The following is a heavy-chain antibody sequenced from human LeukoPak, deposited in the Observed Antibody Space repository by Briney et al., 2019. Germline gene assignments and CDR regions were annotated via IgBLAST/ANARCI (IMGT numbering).Heavy chain of an antibody. CDR1: RFSFRRYR. J-gene: IGHJ4*02. Sequence: GGSLRLSCTASRFSFRRYRLNWVRQSPGKGLEGIAYIGGGGDAIYYAESVRGRFTISRDDARISVYLQVNSLRVEATAVYYCVRGGQGRDHYLDYWGQGTLVTVSP. D-gene: IGHD1-14*01. CDR2: IGGGGDAI. CDR3: VRGGQGRDHYLDY. V-gene: IGHV3-48*04.